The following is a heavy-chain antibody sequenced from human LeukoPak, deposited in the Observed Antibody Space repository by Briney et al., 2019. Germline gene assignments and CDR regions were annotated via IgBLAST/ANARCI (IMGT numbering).Heavy chain of an antibody. D-gene: IGHD5-12*01. J-gene: IGHJ4*02. Sequence: SVKVSCKASGGTFSSYAISWVRQAPGQGLEWMGRIIPILGIANYAQRFQGRVTITADKSTSTAYMELSSLRSEDTAVYYCARSGYSGYDPDSTFDYWGQGTLVTVSS. CDR1: GGTFSSYA. V-gene: IGHV1-69*04. CDR2: IIPILGIA. CDR3: ARSGYSGYDPDSTFDY.